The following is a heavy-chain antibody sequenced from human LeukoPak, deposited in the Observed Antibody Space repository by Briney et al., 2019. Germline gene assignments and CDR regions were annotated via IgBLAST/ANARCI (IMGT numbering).Heavy chain of an antibody. CDR1: GYTFTSYY. V-gene: IGHV1-46*01. D-gene: IGHD3-10*01. CDR2: INPSGGST. CDR3: ARAITMVRGVIIDSLNYYYYMDV. J-gene: IGHJ6*03. Sequence: ASVKVSCKASGYTFTSYYMHWVRQAPGQGLEWMGIINPSGGSTSYAQKFQGRVTITADESTSTAYMELSSLRSEDTAVYYCARAITMVRGVIIDSLNYYYYMDVWGKGTTVTVSS.